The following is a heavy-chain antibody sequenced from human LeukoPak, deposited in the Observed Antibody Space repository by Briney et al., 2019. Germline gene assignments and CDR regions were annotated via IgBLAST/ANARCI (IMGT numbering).Heavy chain of an antibody. D-gene: IGHD2/OR15-2a*01. Sequence: SETLSLTCAVSGYSISSGFYWGWIRQPPGKGLEWIGNIYHSGSTYYNPSLKSRVTISVDTSKNQFSLKLTSVTAADTAVYYCARTLLFLTEGFDYWGQGTLVTVSS. CDR3: ARTLLFLTEGFDY. V-gene: IGHV4-38-2*01. CDR1: GYSISSGFY. CDR2: IYHSGST. J-gene: IGHJ4*02.